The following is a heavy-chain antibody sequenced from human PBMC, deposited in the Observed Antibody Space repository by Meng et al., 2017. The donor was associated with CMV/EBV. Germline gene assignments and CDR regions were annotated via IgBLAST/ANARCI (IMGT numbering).Heavy chain of an antibody. Sequence: QVQLQDSGPGRVKPPXXLYRTGTVSGGSISSGDYYWSWIRQPPGKGLEWIGYIYYSGSTYYNPSLKSRVTISVDTSKNQFSLKLSSVTAADTAVYYCASATIFGPEGDYWGQGTLVTVSS. V-gene: IGHV4-30-4*08. J-gene: IGHJ4*02. D-gene: IGHD3-3*01. CDR2: IYYSGST. CDR3: ASATIFGPEGDY. CDR1: GGSISSGDYY.